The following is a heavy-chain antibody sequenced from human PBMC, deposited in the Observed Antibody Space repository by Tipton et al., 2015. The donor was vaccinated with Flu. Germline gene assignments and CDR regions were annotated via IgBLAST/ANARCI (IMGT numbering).Heavy chain of an antibody. CDR2: IYPGDSDT. CDR3: ARQGGNWGVGSSLLSEH. V-gene: IGHV5-51*01. J-gene: IGHJ1*01. CDR1: GYSFTSYW. Sequence: QLVQSGAEVKKPGESLKISCKGSGYSFTSYWIGWVCQMSGKGLEWMGIIYPGDSDTRYSPSFQGQVTISADKSISTAYLQWSSLKASDTAMYYCARQGGNWGVGSSLLSEHWGQGTLVTVSS. D-gene: IGHD6-13*01.